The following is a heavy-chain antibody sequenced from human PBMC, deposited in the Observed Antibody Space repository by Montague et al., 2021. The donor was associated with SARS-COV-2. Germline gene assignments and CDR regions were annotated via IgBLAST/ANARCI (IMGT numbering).Heavy chain of an antibody. D-gene: IGHD5-24*01. V-gene: IGHV4-59*02. CDR2: IYSSGST. CDR1: SGSVSSDC. CDR3: ARTGDAYTRYYFDY. Sequence: SETLSLTCSVSSGSVSSDCWSWIRQPPRKGLEWIGYIYSSGSTSYNPSLKSRVTISIDTSKNQFYLRLSSVTAADTAVYYCARTGDAYTRYYFDYWGQGTLVTVSS. J-gene: IGHJ4*02.